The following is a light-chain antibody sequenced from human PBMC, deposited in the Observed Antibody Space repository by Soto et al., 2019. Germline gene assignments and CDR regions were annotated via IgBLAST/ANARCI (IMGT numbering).Light chain of an antibody. CDR3: SSYTSSSTLRV. V-gene: IGLV2-14*01. Sequence: QSALTQPASVSGSPGQSITIPCTGSSNDIGGYNYVSWYQQHPGKAPKLMIYGVSNRPSGISNRFSGSKSGNTASLTISGLQAEDEADYYCSSYTSSSTLRVFGGGTKLTVL. J-gene: IGLJ3*02. CDR2: GVS. CDR1: SNDIGGYNY.